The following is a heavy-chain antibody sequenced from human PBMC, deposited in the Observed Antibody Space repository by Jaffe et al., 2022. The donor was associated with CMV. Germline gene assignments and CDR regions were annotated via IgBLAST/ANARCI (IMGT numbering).Heavy chain of an antibody. CDR3: ARVRTLVPTAIRYWYFDL. J-gene: IGHJ2*01. CDR2: FYYSGST. D-gene: IGHD2-2*02. Sequence: QVQLQESGPGLVKPSETLSLTCTVSGGSITGYYWGWIRQPPGKGLEWIAYFYYSGSTSYNPSLKGRLTVSVDTSKNQVSLKLSSVTAADTAEYYCARVRTLVPTAIRYWYFDLWGRGTLVTVSS. CDR1: GGSITGYY. V-gene: IGHV4-59*01.